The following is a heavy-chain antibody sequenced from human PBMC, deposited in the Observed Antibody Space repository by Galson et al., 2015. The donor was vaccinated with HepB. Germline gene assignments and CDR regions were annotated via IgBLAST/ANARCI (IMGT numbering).Heavy chain of an antibody. CDR2: TIPIFGTA. J-gene: IGHJ3*02. CDR3: ARERIVAATTFHGAFDI. CDR1: GGTFRHYA. D-gene: IGHD1-26*01. V-gene: IGHV1-69*13. Sequence: SVKVSCKASGGTFRHYAISWVRQAPGQGLEWMGGTIPIFGTANYAQKFQGRVTITADESTSTAYMELSSLRSEDTAVYYCARERIVAATTFHGAFDIWGQGTLVTVSS.